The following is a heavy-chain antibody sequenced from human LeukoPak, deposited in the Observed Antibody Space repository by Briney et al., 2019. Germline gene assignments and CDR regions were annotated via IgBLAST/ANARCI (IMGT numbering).Heavy chain of an antibody. CDR2: ISASGGDT. Sequence: GGSLRLSCAASGLTFSGYAMSWVRQAPGKGLEWVSSISASGGDTYYADSVKGRFTIYRDNSRNTLYLQLHSLRAEDTAIYYCARAGANWFDPWGQGSLVTVSS. V-gene: IGHV3-23*01. J-gene: IGHJ5*02. CDR1: GLTFSGYA. CDR3: ARAGANWFDP. D-gene: IGHD6-19*01.